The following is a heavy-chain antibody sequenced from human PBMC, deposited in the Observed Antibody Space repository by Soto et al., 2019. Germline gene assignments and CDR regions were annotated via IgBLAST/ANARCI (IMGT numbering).Heavy chain of an antibody. D-gene: IGHD6-6*01. CDR2: INPSGGST. CDR3: ARGGPYSSSYYYYNYVMDV. V-gene: IGHV1-46*01. Sequence: VASVKVSCKAPGYTFTSHYNHWVRQAPGQGLEWMGVINPSGGSTSYAQKFQGRVTMTRDTSTSTAYMELSSLRSEDTAVYYCARGGPYSSSYYYYNYVMDVWGQGTTVTVSS. CDR1: GYTFTSHY. J-gene: IGHJ6*01.